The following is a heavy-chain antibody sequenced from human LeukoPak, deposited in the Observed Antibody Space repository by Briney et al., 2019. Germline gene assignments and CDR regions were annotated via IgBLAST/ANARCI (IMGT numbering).Heavy chain of an antibody. J-gene: IGHJ4*02. CDR3: ARETVIAARPADY. V-gene: IGHV3-7*01. D-gene: IGHD6-6*01. CDR1: GLTFSNYW. Sequence: PGGSLRLSCTTSGLTFSNYWMSWVRQAPGKGLEWVATIKQDGSEKYYVDSVKGRFTISRDNAKNSLYLQMNSLRAEDTAVYYCARETVIAARPADYWGQGTLVTVSS. CDR2: IKQDGSEK.